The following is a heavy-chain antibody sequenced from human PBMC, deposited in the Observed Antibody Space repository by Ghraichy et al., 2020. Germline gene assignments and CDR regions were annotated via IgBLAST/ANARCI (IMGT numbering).Heavy chain of an antibody. CDR1: GFTFSSYS. Sequence: LSLTCAASGFTFSSYSMNWVRQAPGKGLEWVSSISSSSSYIYYADSVKGRFTISRDNAKNSLYLQMNSLRAEDTAVYYCARVEGKWELLEEYYFDYWGQGTLVTVSS. V-gene: IGHV3-21*01. J-gene: IGHJ4*02. CDR3: ARVEGKWELLEEYYFDY. CDR2: ISSSSSYI. D-gene: IGHD1-26*01.